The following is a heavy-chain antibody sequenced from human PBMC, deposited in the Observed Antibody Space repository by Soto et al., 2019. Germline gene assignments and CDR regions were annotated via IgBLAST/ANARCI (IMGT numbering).Heavy chain of an antibody. CDR2: ISYDGGNQ. CDR1: GFTFSSYP. Sequence: GGSLRLSCEASGFTFSSYPMHWVRQAPGKGLEWVTVISYDGGNQYYADSVKGRFTISRDNSKDTLYLQMHSLRSDDTAVYFCARGPVTQTSFIDHWGQGTLVTVSS. J-gene: IGHJ4*02. V-gene: IGHV3-30-3*01. D-gene: IGHD4-4*01. CDR3: ARGPVTQTSFIDH.